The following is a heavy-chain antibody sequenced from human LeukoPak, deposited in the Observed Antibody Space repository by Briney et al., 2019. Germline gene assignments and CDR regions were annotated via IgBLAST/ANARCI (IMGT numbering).Heavy chain of an antibody. Sequence: PVKVSCKASGGTFSSYAISWVRQAPGQGLEWMGGIIPIFGTANYAQKFQGRVTITADESTSTAYMELSSLRSEDTAVYFCGYSYGYDYYYMDVWGKGTTVTVSS. CDR3: GYSYGYDYYYMDV. V-gene: IGHV1-69*13. D-gene: IGHD5-18*01. CDR1: GGTFSSYA. CDR2: IIPIFGTA. J-gene: IGHJ6*03.